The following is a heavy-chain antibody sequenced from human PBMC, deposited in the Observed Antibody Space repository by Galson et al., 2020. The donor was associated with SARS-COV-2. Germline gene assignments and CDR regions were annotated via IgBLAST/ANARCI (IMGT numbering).Heavy chain of an antibody. CDR2: ISAYNGNT. CDR3: ARAYSSGWSTHYYYGMDV. D-gene: IGHD6-19*01. CDR1: GYTFTSYG. J-gene: IGHJ6*02. Sequence: ASVKVSCKASGYTFTSYGISWVRQAPGQGLEWMGWISAYNGNTNYAQKLQGRVTMTTDTSTSTAYMELRSLRSDDTAVYYCARAYSSGWSTHYYYGMDVWCQGTTVTVS. V-gene: IGHV1-18*01.